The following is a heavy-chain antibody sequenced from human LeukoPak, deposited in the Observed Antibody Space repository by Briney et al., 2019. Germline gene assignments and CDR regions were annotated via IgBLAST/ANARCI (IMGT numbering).Heavy chain of an antibody. V-gene: IGHV1-8*01. J-gene: IGHJ4*02. Sequence: ASVKVSCEASGYTFTSFDINWVRQATGQGPEWMGWMNPGSGNTGYAQRFRGRVTMTRDTSISTAYLELSSLTSEDTAVYYCASHTYYLSSGSFGHWGQGTLVTVPS. CDR1: GYTFTSFD. CDR3: ASHTYYLSSGSFGH. CDR2: MNPGSGNT. D-gene: IGHD3-10*01.